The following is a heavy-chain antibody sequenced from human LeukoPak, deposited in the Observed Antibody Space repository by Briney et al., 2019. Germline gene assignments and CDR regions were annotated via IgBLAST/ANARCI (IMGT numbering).Heavy chain of an antibody. Sequence: SETLSLTCTVSGGSISSYYWSWIRQPPGKGLEWIGYIYYSGSTNYNPSLESRVTISVDTSKNQFSLKLSSVTAADTAVYYCARKLEMDYWGQGTLVTVSS. D-gene: IGHD1-1*01. CDR1: GGSISSYY. CDR3: ARKLEMDY. J-gene: IGHJ4*02. CDR2: IYYSGST. V-gene: IGHV4-59*12.